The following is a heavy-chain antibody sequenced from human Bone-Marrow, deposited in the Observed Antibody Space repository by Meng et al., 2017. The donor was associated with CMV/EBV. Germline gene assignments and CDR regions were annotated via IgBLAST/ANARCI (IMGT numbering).Heavy chain of an antibody. CDR2: ISGSGGST. J-gene: IGHJ6*02. Sequence: GGSLRLSCAASGFTFSSYAMSWVRQAPGKGLEWVSAISGSGGSTYYADSVKGRFTISRDNAKNTLYLQMNSLRAEDTAVYYCARNLGYDFWSGYYPYYYYYGMDVWGQGTTVTVSS. CDR3: ARNLGYDFWSGYYPYYYYYGMDV. V-gene: IGHV3-23*01. D-gene: IGHD3-3*01. CDR1: GFTFSSYA.